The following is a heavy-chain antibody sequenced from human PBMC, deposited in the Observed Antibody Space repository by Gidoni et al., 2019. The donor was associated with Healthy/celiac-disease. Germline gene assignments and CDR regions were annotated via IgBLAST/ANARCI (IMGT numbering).Heavy chain of an antibody. CDR1: GFTFSSYW. V-gene: IGHV3-7*01. J-gene: IGHJ4*02. Sequence: EVQLVESGGGLVQPGGSLRLSCAASGFTFSSYWMSWVRQAPGKGLEWVANIKQDGSEKYYVDSVKGRFTISRDNAKNSLYLQMNSLRAEDTAVYYCARDYYDFWSGYVFDYWGQGTLVTVSS. CDR3: ARDYYDFWSGYVFDY. CDR2: IKQDGSEK. D-gene: IGHD3-3*01.